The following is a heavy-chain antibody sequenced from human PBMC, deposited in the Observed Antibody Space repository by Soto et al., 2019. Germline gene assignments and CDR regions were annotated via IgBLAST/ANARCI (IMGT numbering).Heavy chain of an antibody. CDR2: ISYDGSNK. V-gene: IGHV3-30-3*01. J-gene: IGHJ6*02. CDR1: GFTFSSYA. Sequence: ESGGGVVQPGRSLRLSCAASGFTFSSYAMHWVRQAPGKGLEWVAVISYDGSNKYYADSVKGRFTISRDNSKNTLYLQMNSLRAEDTAVYYCAREGWNDLYYYGMDVWGQGTTVTVSS. D-gene: IGHD1-1*01. CDR3: AREGWNDLYYYGMDV.